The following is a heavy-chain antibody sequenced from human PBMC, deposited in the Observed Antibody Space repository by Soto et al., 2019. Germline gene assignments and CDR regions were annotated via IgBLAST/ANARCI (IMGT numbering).Heavy chain of an antibody. Sequence: PGGSLRLSCAASGFTFSGYGMHWVRQAPGKGLEWVAVIWYDGSNKYYADSVKGRFTISRDNSKNTLYLQMNSLRAEDTAVYYCARDRNYYDSSGYYYRIPSYYYYGMDVWGQGTTVTVSS. CDR1: GFTFSGYG. J-gene: IGHJ6*02. CDR3: ARDRNYYDSSGYYYRIPSYYYYGMDV. CDR2: IWYDGSNK. V-gene: IGHV3-33*01. D-gene: IGHD3-22*01.